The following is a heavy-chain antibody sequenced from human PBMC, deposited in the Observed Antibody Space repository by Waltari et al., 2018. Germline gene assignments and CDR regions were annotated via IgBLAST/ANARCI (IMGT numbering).Heavy chain of an antibody. D-gene: IGHD4-4*01. CDR3: ARDTDSNYLYYCDS. J-gene: IGHJ4*02. V-gene: IGHV4-4*07. CDR1: DDSINTYY. CDR2: IHSSGRA. Sequence: QVQLQESGPGLVKPSETLSLTCTVSDDSINTYYWSWIRQPAGKGLEWIGRIHSSGRASRDPSLTSRVTVLMVTPNYPVSLRLSSLTASDAAVYYCARDTDSNYLYYCDSWGQGTLVTASS.